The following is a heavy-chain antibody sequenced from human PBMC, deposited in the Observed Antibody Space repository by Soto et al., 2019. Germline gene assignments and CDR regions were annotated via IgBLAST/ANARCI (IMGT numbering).Heavy chain of an antibody. CDR3: ARDPKGYCSGGSCPGGFAFDI. V-gene: IGHV3-30-3*01. J-gene: IGHJ3*02. Sequence: GGSLRLSCAASGFTFSSYAMHWVRQAPGKGLEWVAVISYDGSNKYYADSVKGRFTISRDNSKNTLYLQMNSLRAEDTAVYYCARDPKGYCSGGSCPGGFAFDIWGQGTLVTV. CDR2: ISYDGSNK. D-gene: IGHD2-15*01. CDR1: GFTFSSYA.